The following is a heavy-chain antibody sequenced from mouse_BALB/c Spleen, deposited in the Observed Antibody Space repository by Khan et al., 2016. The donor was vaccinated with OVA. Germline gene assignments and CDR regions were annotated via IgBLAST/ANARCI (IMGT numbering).Heavy chain of an antibody. CDR1: GYIFTSYW. D-gene: IGHD1-2*01. V-gene: IGHV1-76*01. CDR3: ARDNGSTWYFDV. Sequence: QVQLKQSGAELVRPGASVKLSCKTSGYIFTSYWIHWVKQRSGQGLEWIARIYPGTGSTYYNEKFKGKATLTADKSSSTAYMQVSSLKSEDSAGYCCARDNGSTWYFDVWGAGTTVTVSS. J-gene: IGHJ1*01. CDR2: IYPGTGST.